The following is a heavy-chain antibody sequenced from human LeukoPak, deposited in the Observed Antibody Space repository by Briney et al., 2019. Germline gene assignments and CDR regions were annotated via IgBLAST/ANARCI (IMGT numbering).Heavy chain of an antibody. CDR1: GFTFSSYW. CDR2: IKRDGSEK. CDR3: ARDGSPYYYDSSGYH. D-gene: IGHD3-22*01. J-gene: IGHJ4*02. V-gene: IGHV3-7*01. Sequence: QHGGSLRPSCAASGFTFSSYWMRWVRQAPGKGLEWVANIKRDGSEKYYVDSVKGRFTISRDNAKNSLYLQMNSLRAEDTAVYYCARDGSPYYYDSSGYHWGQGTLVTVSS.